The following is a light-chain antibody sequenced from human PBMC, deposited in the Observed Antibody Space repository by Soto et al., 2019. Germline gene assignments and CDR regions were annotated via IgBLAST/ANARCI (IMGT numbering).Light chain of an antibody. CDR2: DAS. CDR1: QSVSSSQ. J-gene: IGKJ5*01. Sequence: EIVLTQSPGTLSLSPGERATRSCRASQSVSSSQLAWYQQKPGQAPRLLIHDASSRATGIPARFSGSGSETDFTLTISSLEPEDFAVYYCQQRGSWPPSITFGQGTRLEIK. V-gene: IGKV3D-20*02. CDR3: QQRGSWPPSIT.